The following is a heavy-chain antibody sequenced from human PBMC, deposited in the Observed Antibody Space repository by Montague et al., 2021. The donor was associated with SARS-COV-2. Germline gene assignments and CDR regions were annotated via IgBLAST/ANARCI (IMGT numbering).Heavy chain of an antibody. CDR2: VHYTGST. J-gene: IGHJ5*02. D-gene: IGHD3/OR15-3a*01. CDR3: AREQDWASHFDL. V-gene: IGHV4-59*01. CDR1: GDSISSYY. Sequence: SETLSLTCEVSGDSISSYYWSWIRQSPGKGLEWIGYVHYTGSTEYNPSRKSRASISADASNNSLSLILASVTAADTAVYYCAREQDWASHFDLWGQGILVTVSS.